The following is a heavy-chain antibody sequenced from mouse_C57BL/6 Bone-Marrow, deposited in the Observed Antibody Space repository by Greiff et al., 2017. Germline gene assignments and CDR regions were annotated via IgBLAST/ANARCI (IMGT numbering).Heavy chain of an antibody. CDR3: AVTTVVAQDWYFDV. CDR2: IDPSDSET. V-gene: IGHV1-52*01. D-gene: IGHD1-1*01. Sequence: QVQLQQPGAELVRPGSSVKLSCKASGYTFTSYWMHWVKQRPIQGLEWIGNIDPSDSETHYNQKFKDKATLTVDKSSSTAYMQLSSLTAEDSEVYYCAVTTVVAQDWYFDVWGTGTTVTVSS. CDR1: GYTFTSYW. J-gene: IGHJ1*03.